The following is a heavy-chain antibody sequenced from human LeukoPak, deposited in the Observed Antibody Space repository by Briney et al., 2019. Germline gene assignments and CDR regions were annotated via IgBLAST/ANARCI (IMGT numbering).Heavy chain of an antibody. D-gene: IGHD6-6*01. V-gene: IGHV4-4*07. Sequence: SETLSLTCAVSGASITSFHWTWFRQPAGRGLEWIGLIYTSGSTLYNPSLQSRVAMSVDVTKNQLSLKLSYVTAADAATYYCARKDGDYWGQGILVTVSS. CDR1: GASITSFH. CDR3: ARKDGDY. CDR2: IYTSGST. J-gene: IGHJ4*02.